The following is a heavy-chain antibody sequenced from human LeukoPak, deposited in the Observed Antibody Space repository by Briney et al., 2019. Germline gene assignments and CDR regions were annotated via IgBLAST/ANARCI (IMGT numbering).Heavy chain of an antibody. V-gene: IGHV3-74*01. CDR3: AKRGQYCSSTSCSGMDV. CDR2: VNPDGTIT. J-gene: IGHJ6*02. Sequence: PGGSLRLSCAASGFTFSNYWMLWVRQAPGKGLVWVSRVNPDGTITNYADSVKGRFTISRDNSKNTLYLQMNSLRAEDTAVYYCAKRGQYCSSTSCSGMDVWGQGTTVTVSS. CDR1: GFTFSNYW. D-gene: IGHD2-2*01.